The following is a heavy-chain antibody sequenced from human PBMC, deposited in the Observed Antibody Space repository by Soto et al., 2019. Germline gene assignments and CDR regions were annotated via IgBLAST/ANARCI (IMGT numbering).Heavy chain of an antibody. D-gene: IGHD3-10*01. J-gene: IGHJ3*02. CDR1: EGTSTSNP. CDR3: ARVMTYYYYGSGSYYTDAFDI. Sequence: QVQLVQSGAEVKKPGSSVKVSSKALEGTSTSNPTSWFGRALEQGLGGWGGFIPIFVTANYAQRFQGRVTITADESTSTAYMELSSLRSEDTAVYYCARVMTYYYYGSGSYYTDAFDIWGQGTMVTVSS. CDR2: FIPIFVTA. V-gene: IGHV1-69*01.